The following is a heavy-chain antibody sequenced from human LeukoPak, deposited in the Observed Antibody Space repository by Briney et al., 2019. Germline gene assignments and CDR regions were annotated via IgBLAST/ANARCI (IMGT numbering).Heavy chain of an antibody. CDR1: GDSISVGDFY. D-gene: IGHD3-10*01. V-gene: IGHV4-61*02. Sequence: SETLSLTCTVTGDSISVGDFYSSWIRQPAGKGLEWIGRVQASGITDYNPSLRRRVTISIDTSRNQLSLRLSSVSAADTAVYHCARGVSQVRCLWFDPGGQGTLVTVSA. CDR2: VQASGIT. CDR3: ARGVSQVRCLWFDP. J-gene: IGHJ5*02.